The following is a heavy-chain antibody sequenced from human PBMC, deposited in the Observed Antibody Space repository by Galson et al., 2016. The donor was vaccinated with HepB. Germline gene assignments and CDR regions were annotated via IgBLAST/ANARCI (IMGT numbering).Heavy chain of an antibody. Sequence: SLRLSCAASEFTFSSYAMSWVRRAPGKGLEWVSGISSSGGSTYYADSVKGRFTISRDNSKNTLTLQMDSLRTEDTAVNYCAKADTGAVTGTVGFFDYWGQGTLVTVSS. J-gene: IGHJ4*02. CDR1: EFTFSSYA. CDR2: ISSSGGST. V-gene: IGHV3-23*01. D-gene: IGHD6-19*01. CDR3: AKADTGAVTGTVGFFDY.